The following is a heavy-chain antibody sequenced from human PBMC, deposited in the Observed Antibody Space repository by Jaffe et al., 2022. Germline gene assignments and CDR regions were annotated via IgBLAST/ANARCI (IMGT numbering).Heavy chain of an antibody. CDR2: INHSGST. Sequence: QVQLQQWGAGLLKPSETLSLTCAVYGGSFSGYYWSWIRQPPGKGLEWIGEINHSGSTNYNPSLKSRVTISVDTSKNQFSLKLSSVTAADTAVYYCARGRKLLWFGELLSKRADAFDIWGQGTMVTVSS. V-gene: IGHV4-34*01. J-gene: IGHJ3*02. D-gene: IGHD3-10*01. CDR1: GGSFSGYY. CDR3: ARGRKLLWFGELLSKRADAFDI.